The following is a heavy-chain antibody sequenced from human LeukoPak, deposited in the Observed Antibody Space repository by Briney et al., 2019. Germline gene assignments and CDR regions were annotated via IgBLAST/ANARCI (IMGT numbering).Heavy chain of an antibody. Sequence: GGSLRLSCAASGFTVSSNYMSWVRQAPGKGLEWVSVIYSGGSTYYADSVKGRFTISRDNSKNTLYLQMNSLRAEDTAVYYCARASRYESSGYSDYWGQGTLVTVSS. D-gene: IGHD3-22*01. CDR1: GFTVSSNY. CDR2: IYSGGST. CDR3: ARASRYESSGYSDY. J-gene: IGHJ4*02. V-gene: IGHV3-53*01.